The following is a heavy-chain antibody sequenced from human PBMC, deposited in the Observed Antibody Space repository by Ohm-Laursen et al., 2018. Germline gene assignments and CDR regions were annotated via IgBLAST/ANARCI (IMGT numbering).Heavy chain of an antibody. D-gene: IGHD3-16*01. CDR2: IDPSGSSM. CDR1: GFTFSNAW. J-gene: IGHJ4*02. Sequence: SLRLSCSASGFTFSNAWMNWVRQAPGKGPEWVSYIDPSGSSMYYADSVKGRFTISRDNAKNSLYLQMNSLRAEDTAVYHCARDPVRGLTDYWGQGTLVTVSS. V-gene: IGHV3-48*03. CDR3: ARDPVRGLTDY.